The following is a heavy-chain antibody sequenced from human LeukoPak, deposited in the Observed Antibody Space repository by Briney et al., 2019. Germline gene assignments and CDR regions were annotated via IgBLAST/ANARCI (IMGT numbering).Heavy chain of an antibody. V-gene: IGHV1-46*01. CDR3: ARDLEPRHVLRFLEWPPFDY. CDR1: GYTFTSYY. D-gene: IGHD3-3*01. CDR2: INPSGGST. Sequence: ASVKVSCKASGYTFTSYYMHWVRQAPGQGLEWMGIINPSGGSTSYAQKFQGRVTMTRDTSTSTVYMELSSLRSEDTAVYYCARDLEPRHVLRFLEWPPFDYWGQGTLVTVSS. J-gene: IGHJ4*02.